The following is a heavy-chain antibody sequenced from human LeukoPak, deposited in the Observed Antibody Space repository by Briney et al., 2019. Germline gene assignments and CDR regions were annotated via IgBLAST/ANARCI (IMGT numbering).Heavy chain of an antibody. D-gene: IGHD5-12*01. Sequence: SETLSLTCAVSGGSFSGYYWSWIRQPPGKGLEWIGEINHSGSTNYNPSLKSRVTISVDTSKNQFSLKLSSVTTADTAVYYCARGLVATTSRNYFDYWGQGTLVTVSS. V-gene: IGHV4-34*01. CDR3: ARGLVATTSRNYFDY. J-gene: IGHJ4*02. CDR1: GGSFSGYY. CDR2: INHSGST.